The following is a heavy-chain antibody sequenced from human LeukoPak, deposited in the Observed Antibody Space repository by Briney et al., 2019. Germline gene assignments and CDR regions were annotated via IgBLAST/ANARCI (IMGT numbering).Heavy chain of an antibody. V-gene: IGHV1-2*06. CDR2: INPNSGGT. CDR1: GYTFTGYY. D-gene: IGHD4-17*01. Sequence: ASVKVSCKASGYTFTGYYMHWVRQAPGQGLEWMGRINPNSGGTNYAQKFQGRVTMTRDTSISTAYMALSRLRSDDTAVYYCARLFYGDHTTHDYWGQGTLVTVSS. CDR3: ARLFYGDHTTHDY. J-gene: IGHJ4*02.